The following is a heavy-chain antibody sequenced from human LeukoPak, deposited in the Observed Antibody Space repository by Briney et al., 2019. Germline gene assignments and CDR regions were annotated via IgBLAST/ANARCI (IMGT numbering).Heavy chain of an antibody. J-gene: IGHJ4*02. CDR3: ERWNHDSSDNYPDH. CDR2: LNPNTGNT. Sequence: ASVKVSCKASGYTFTSYDSNWVRQATGQGLEWVGWLNPNTGNTGYAQKFQGRVTLTKDTSISTAYMELSSLRSEDTAVYYCERWNHDSSDNYPDHWGQGTLVTVSP. CDR1: GYTFTSYD. V-gene: IGHV1-8*01. D-gene: IGHD3-22*01.